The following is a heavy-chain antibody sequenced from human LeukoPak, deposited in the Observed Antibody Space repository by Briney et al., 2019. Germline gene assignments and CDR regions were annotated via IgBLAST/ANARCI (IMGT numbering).Heavy chain of an antibody. CDR3: AKGLADYYDSSGYPLFQH. J-gene: IGHJ1*01. Sequence: GGSLRLSCAASGFTFSSYWISWVRQAPGKGLEWVANIKQDGSEKYYVDSVKGRFTISRDNAKNSLYLQMNSLRAEDTAVYYCAKGLADYYDSSGYPLFQHWGQGTLVTVSS. CDR1: GFTFSSYW. V-gene: IGHV3-7*01. CDR2: IKQDGSEK. D-gene: IGHD3-22*01.